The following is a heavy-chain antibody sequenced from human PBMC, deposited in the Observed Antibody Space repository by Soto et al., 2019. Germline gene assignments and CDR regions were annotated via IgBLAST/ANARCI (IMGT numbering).Heavy chain of an antibody. CDR1: GASISSGVHY. CDR2: IYYSGTT. V-gene: IGHV4-31*03. J-gene: IGHJ4*02. D-gene: IGHD3-10*01. CDR3: ASDYNAAGSFDH. Sequence: SETLSLTCTVSGASISSGVHYWTWLRQRPGKDLEWIGYIYYSGTTYYNPSIKSRLTIPIDTSKNQFSLKLSSVTAADTAVYYCASDYNAAGSFDHWGQGTLVTVSS.